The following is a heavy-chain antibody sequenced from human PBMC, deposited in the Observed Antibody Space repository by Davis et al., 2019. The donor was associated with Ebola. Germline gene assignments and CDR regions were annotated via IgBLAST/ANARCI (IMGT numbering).Heavy chain of an antibody. CDR3: ARGPRSYFRAGGDDY. J-gene: IGHJ4*02. V-gene: IGHV5-51*01. CDR2: IYPGDSDT. D-gene: IGHD3-10*01. CDR1: GYSFTSYW. Sequence: GESLKISCKGSGYSFTSYWIAWVRQMPGKGLEWMGIIYPGDSDTRYSPSFQGQVTISADKSISTAYLQWSRLKASDTAMYYCARGPRSYFRAGGDDYWGQGTLVSVSS.